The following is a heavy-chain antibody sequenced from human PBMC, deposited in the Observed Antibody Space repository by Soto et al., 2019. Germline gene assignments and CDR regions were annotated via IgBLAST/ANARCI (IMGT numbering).Heavy chain of an antibody. CDR3: ARDGGYCSGGSCHRYYFDY. CDR1: GYTLTSYA. D-gene: IGHD2-15*01. J-gene: IGHJ4*02. Sequence: QVQLVQSGAEVKKPGASVKVSCKASGYTLTSYAMHWVRQAPGQRLEWMGWINAGNGNTKYSQKFQGRVTITRDTSASTAYMELSSLRSEDTAVYYCARDGGYCSGGSCHRYYFDYWGQGTLVTVSS. V-gene: IGHV1-3*01. CDR2: INAGNGNT.